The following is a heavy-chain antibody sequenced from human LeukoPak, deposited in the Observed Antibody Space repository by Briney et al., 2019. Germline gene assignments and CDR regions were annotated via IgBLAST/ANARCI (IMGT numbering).Heavy chain of an antibody. Sequence: GGSLRLSCAASGFNVSNNYMSWVRQAPGKGLEWVSVIYRGGSTYYADSVKGRFTMSRDNSKNTVYLQMGSLRAEDTAVYYCARGRYYLDSWGQGTLVTVSS. J-gene: IGHJ4*02. CDR1: GFNVSNNY. V-gene: IGHV3-53*01. CDR2: IYRGGST. CDR3: ARGRYYLDS.